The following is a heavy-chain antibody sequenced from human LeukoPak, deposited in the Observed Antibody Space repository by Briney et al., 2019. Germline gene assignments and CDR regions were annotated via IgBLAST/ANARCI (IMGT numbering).Heavy chain of an antibody. CDR2: IYYSGST. V-gene: IGHV4-39*01. CDR1: GGSTSSSSYY. CDR3: ARLPPPSLPYIDY. J-gene: IGHJ4*02. Sequence: SETLSLTCTVSGGSTSSSSYYWGWFRQPPGKGLEWIGSIYYSGSTYYNPSLTSRVTISVDTSKNQFSLKLSSVTAADTAVYFCARLPPPSLPYIDYWGQGTLVTVSS. D-gene: IGHD2-2*02.